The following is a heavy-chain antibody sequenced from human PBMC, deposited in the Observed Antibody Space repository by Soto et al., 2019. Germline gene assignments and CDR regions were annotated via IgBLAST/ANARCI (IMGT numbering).Heavy chain of an antibody. CDR1: VGSFSGFY. D-gene: IGHD3-10*01. CDR2: INHSGST. CDR3: ARIRVRRGISYYYYYGMDV. V-gene: IGHV4-34*01. J-gene: IGHJ6*02. Sequence: SETLSLTCAVYVGSFSGFYWSWVRQPPGKGLEWIGEINHSGSTNYTPSLQSRVTISADTSKNQFFLKLNSVTAADTAVYYCARIRVRRGISYYYYYGMDVWGQGTTVTVSS.